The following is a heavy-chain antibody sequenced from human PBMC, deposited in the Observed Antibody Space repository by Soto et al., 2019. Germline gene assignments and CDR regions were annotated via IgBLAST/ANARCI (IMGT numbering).Heavy chain of an antibody. Sequence: EVPLVESGGCLVQPGGSLRLSCAASGFTFSSYWMHWVRQAPGKGLVWVSRINSDGSSTSYADSVKGRFTISRDNAKNTLYLQMNSPRAEDTAVYYCARGYYGSGHNWFDPWGQGTLVTVSP. D-gene: IGHD3-10*01. J-gene: IGHJ5*02. CDR2: INSDGSST. V-gene: IGHV3-74*01. CDR3: ARGYYGSGHNWFDP. CDR1: GFTFSSYW.